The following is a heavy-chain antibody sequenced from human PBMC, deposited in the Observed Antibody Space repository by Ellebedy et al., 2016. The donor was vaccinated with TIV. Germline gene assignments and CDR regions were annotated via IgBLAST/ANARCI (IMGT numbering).Heavy chain of an antibody. Sequence: GGSLRLXCTASGFSFDAYTLHWVRHVPGKGLEWVSLITWDGSDTFYADSVRGQFTISRDNIKNSLYLQMDSLKTEDAALYYCAKESGFGSEGLDSWGRGSLVTDSS. CDR1: GFSFDAYT. J-gene: IGHJ4*02. V-gene: IGHV3-43*01. D-gene: IGHD3-10*01. CDR2: ITWDGSDT. CDR3: AKESGFGSEGLDS.